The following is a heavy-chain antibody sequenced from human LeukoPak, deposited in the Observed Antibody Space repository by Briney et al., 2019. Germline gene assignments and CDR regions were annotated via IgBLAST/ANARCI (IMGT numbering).Heavy chain of an antibody. V-gene: IGHV1-2*02. J-gene: IGHJ4*02. Sequence: ASVKVSCKASGYSFTGYYMHWVRQAPGQGLEWMGWINPNSGGTNYAQKFQGRVTMTRGTSISTAYMELSRLRSDDTAVYYCARTYCGGDCFSVELDDWGQGTLVTVSS. CDR2: INPNSGGT. CDR3: ARTYCGGDCFSVELDD. D-gene: IGHD2-21*02. CDR1: GYSFTGYY.